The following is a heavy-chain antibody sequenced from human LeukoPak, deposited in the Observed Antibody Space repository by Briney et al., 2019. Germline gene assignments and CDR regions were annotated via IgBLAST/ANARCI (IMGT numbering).Heavy chain of an antibody. V-gene: IGHV1-69*04. CDR1: GGTFSSYA. CDR3: AREALNCGGDCYSYSYYGMDV. J-gene: IGHJ6*02. D-gene: IGHD2-21*02. CDR2: IIPILGIA. Sequence: GASVKVSCKASGGTFSSYAISWVRQAPGQGLEWMGRIIPILGIANYAQKFQGRVTITADKSTSTAYMELSSLGSEDTAVYYCAREALNCGGDCYSYSYYGMDVWGQGTTVTVSS.